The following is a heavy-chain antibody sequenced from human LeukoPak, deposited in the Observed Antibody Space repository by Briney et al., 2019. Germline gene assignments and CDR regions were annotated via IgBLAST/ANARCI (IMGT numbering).Heavy chain of an antibody. CDR1: GFTFSSYG. CDR3: AKDSYAQGPDAFDI. D-gene: IGHD2-8*01. J-gene: IGHJ3*02. Sequence: QAGGSLRLSCEASGFTFSSYGMHWVRRAPGKGLEWMTVISHDGSNKYYVDSVKGRFTISRDNSKSTLYLQMNSLRAEDTAVYYCAKDSYAQGPDAFDIWGQGTMVTVSS. CDR2: ISHDGSNK. V-gene: IGHV3-30*18.